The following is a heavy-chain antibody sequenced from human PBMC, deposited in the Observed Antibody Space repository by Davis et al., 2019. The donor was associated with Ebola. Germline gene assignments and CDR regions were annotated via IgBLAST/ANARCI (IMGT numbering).Heavy chain of an antibody. V-gene: IGHV1-58*01. J-gene: IGHJ4*02. CDR2: IVVGSGNT. CDR3: AADSTTVTELVY. CDR1: GFTFTSSA. D-gene: IGHD1-1*01. Sequence: SVKVSCKASGFTFTSSAVQWVRQARGQRLEWIGWIVVGSGNTNYAQKFQERVTITRDMSTSTAYMELSSLRSEDTAVYYCAADSTTVTELVYWGQGTLVTVSS.